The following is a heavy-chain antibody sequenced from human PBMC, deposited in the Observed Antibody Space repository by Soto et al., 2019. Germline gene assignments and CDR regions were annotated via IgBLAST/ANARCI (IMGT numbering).Heavy chain of an antibody. CDR1: GYTFTSYG. CDR3: ARDSGKAVAGTASDFFDF. D-gene: IGHD6-19*01. CDR2: ISAYNGNK. J-gene: IGHJ3*01. V-gene: IGHV1-18*01. Sequence: ASVKVSCKASGYTFTSYGISWGRQAPGQGLEWMGWISAYNGNKNYAQKLQGRVNMTTDTSTTTAYMELRSLRSDDTAVYYCARDSGKAVAGTASDFFDFWGQGTIVTVSS.